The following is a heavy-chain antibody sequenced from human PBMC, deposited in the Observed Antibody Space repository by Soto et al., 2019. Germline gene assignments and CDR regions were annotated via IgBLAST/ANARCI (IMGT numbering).Heavy chain of an antibody. CDR1: GGTFSSHG. D-gene: IGHD5-18*01. J-gene: IGHJ5*02. Sequence: QVQLVQSGAEVKKPGSSVKVSCKASGGTFSSHGISWVRQARGQGLEWMGGSIPVFGTPHYAQKFKGRVTITADEPTSTAYMELSSLPSEDTAVYYCARDVDTPETVTWFDHWGQGTLVTVSS. CDR2: SIPVFGTP. CDR3: ARDVDTPETVTWFDH. V-gene: IGHV1-69*12.